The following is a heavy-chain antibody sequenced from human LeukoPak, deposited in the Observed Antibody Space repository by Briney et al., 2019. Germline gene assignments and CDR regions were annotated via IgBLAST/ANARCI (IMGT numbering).Heavy chain of an antibody. CDR1: GFTFRSYV. V-gene: IGHV3-23*01. Sequence: GGSLRLSCAASGFTFRSYVMSWVRQAPGKGLEWVSVISGSGVDTYYADSVEGRFTISRDNSKTTLYLQMSSPRVDDTAVYYCAVGDSPDYWGQGTLVTVSS. CDR2: ISGSGVDT. J-gene: IGHJ4*02. CDR3: AVGDSPDY. D-gene: IGHD2-21*02.